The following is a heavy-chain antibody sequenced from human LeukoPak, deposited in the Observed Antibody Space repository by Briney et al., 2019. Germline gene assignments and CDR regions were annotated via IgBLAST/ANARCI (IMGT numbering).Heavy chain of an antibody. CDR1: GFTFSAYS. Sequence: PGGSLRLSCAASGFTFSAYSMNWVRQAPGKGLDWVSYISSRSFTIYYADSVKGRFTISRDNAKNSLYLEMNSLGDEDTAVYYCARLNWFDPWGQGTLVTVSS. V-gene: IGHV3-48*02. J-gene: IGHJ5*02. CDR3: ARLNWFDP. CDR2: ISSRSFTI.